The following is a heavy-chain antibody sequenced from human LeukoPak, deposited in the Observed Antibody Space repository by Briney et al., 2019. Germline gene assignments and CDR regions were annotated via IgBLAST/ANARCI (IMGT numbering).Heavy chain of an antibody. J-gene: IGHJ4*02. CDR3: ARDVPHYYDSSGYFDY. V-gene: IGHV3-23*01. CDR2: IHAGGSDP. D-gene: IGHD3-22*01. CDR1: GFTFSTSP. Sequence: GGSLRLSCVVSGFTFSTSPMGWVRQAPGKGLEWVSSIHAGGSDPFCADSVQGRCTISRDNSKNTLYLQMNSLRTEDTAVYHCARDVPHYYDSSGYFDYWGQGTLVTVSS.